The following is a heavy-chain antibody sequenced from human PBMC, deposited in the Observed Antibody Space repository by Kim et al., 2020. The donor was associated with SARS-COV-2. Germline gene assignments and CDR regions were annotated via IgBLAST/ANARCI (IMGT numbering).Heavy chain of an antibody. D-gene: IGHD5-12*01. J-gene: IGHJ5*02. CDR3: ARPRGEVATISDWFDP. Sequence: SETLSLTCTVSGGSISSSSYYWGWIRQPPGKGLEWIGSIYYSGSTYYNPSLKSRVTISVDTSKNQFSLKLSSVTAADTAVYYCARPRGEVATISDWFDPWGQGTLVTVSS. CDR1: GGSISSSSYY. V-gene: IGHV4-39*01. CDR2: IYYSGST.